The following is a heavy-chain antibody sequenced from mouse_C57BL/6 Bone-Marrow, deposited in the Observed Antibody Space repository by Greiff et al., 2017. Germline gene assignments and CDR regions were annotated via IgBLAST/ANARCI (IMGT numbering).Heavy chain of an antibody. Sequence: QVQLQQPVAELVKPGASVKMSCKASGFTFTSYWMTWVKQRPGQGLEWIGGIYPGSGSTNYNEKFKSKATLTVDTSSSTAYMQLSSLTSEDSAVYYCAREGWLPLDYGGQGTTLTVSS. J-gene: IGHJ2*01. CDR2: IYPGSGST. D-gene: IGHD2-3*01. CDR1: GFTFTSYW. CDR3: AREGWLPLDY. V-gene: IGHV1-55*01.